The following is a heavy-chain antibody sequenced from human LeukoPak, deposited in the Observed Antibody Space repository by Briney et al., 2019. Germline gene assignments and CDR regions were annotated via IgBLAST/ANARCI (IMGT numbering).Heavy chain of an antibody. V-gene: IGHV4-39*01. CDR1: GGSISSSSYY. CDR2: IYYSGST. CDR3: ASLRGSGSYPRGWFHPFDP. J-gene: IGHJ5*02. D-gene: IGHD3-10*01. Sequence: SETLSLTCTVSGGSISSSSYYWGWIRQPPGKGLEWIGSIYYSGSTYYNPSLKSRVTISVDTSKNQFSLKLSSVTAADTAVYYCASLRGSGSYPRGWFHPFDPWGQGTLVTVSS.